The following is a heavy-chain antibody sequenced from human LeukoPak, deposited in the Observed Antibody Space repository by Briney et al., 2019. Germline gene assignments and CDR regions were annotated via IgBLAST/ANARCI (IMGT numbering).Heavy chain of an antibody. J-gene: IGHJ5*02. CDR1: GGSISSYY. Sequence: PSETLSLTCTVSGGSISSYYWSWIRQPPGKGLEWIGYIYYSGSTYYNPSLKSRVTISVDTSKNQFSLKLTSVTAADTAVYYCARHAALDTKRGWNNHNWFDPWGQGTLVTVSS. CDR2: IYYSGST. CDR3: ARHAALDTKRGWNNHNWFDP. V-gene: IGHV4-59*08. D-gene: IGHD5-18*01.